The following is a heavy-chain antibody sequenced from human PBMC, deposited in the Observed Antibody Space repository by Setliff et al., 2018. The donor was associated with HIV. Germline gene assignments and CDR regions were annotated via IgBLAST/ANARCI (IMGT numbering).Heavy chain of an antibody. D-gene: IGHD2-2*01. Sequence: LSLTCTVSGGSISSYYWSWIRQPPGKALEWLALIYWDDDKRYNPSLESRLTITKDTSKNQVVLTMTNMDPVDTATYYCAHSYCSSTSCYPHYYYYMDVWGKGTTVTVSS. J-gene: IGHJ6*03. CDR3: AHSYCSSTSCYPHYYYYMDV. V-gene: IGHV2-5*08. CDR2: IYWDDDK. CDR1: GGSISSYYW.